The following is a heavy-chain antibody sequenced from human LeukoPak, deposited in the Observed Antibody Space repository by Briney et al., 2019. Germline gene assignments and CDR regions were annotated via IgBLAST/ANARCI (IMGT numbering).Heavy chain of an antibody. CDR3: ARGYGSGSYYGGY. CDR1: GGSFSGYY. D-gene: IGHD3-10*01. V-gene: IGHV4-34*01. Sequence: SETLSLTCAVYGGSFSGYYWSWIRQPPGKGLEWIGENTPSGSTDYNPSLKSRVTISVDTSKNQFSLKLSSVTAADTAVYYCARGYGSGSYYGGYWGQGTLVTVSS. CDR2: NTPSGST. J-gene: IGHJ4*02.